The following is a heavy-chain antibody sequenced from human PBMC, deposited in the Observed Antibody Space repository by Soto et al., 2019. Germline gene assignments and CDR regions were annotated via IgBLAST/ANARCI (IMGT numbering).Heavy chain of an antibody. D-gene: IGHD2-21*02. J-gene: IGHJ3*02. CDR3: AKGDCGGDCYSFDAFDI. V-gene: IGHV3-30*18. CDR2: ISYDGSNK. Sequence: QVQLVESGGGGVQPGRSLRLSCAASGFTCSSYGMHWFRQAPGKGLEWVAVISYDGSNKYYADSVKGRFTISRDNSKNTLYLQMNSLRAEDTAVYYCAKGDCGGDCYSFDAFDIWGQGTMVTVYS. CDR1: GFTCSSYG.